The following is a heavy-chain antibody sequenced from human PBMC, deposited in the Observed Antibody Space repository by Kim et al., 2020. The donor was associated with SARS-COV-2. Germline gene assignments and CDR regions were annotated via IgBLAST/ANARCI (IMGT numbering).Heavy chain of an antibody. CDR1: GFTFDDYA. J-gene: IGHJ6*02. Sequence: GGSLRLSCAASGFTFDDYAMHWVRQAPGKGLEWVSGISWNSGSIGYADTVKGRFTISRDNAKNSLYLQMNSLRAEDTALYYCAKDMEQLVPVESPIKSLLPTALATPSRIYYGMGVWGQGTTVTVSS. V-gene: IGHV3-9*01. CDR2: ISWNSGSI. CDR3: AKDMEQLVPVESPIKSLLPTALATPSRIYYGMGV. D-gene: IGHD6-13*01.